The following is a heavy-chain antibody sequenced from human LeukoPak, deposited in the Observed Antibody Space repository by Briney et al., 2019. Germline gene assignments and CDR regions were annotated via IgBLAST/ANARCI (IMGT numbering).Heavy chain of an antibody. V-gene: IGHV3-23*01. CDR3: AKYYYTSGSSGGRVFDS. CDR2: IGTSAGDT. CDR1: GFTFSRYP. J-gene: IGHJ4*02. Sequence: PGVSLRLSCAASGFTFSRYPMTWVRQAPGKGLEWVSTIGTSAGDTHYADSVKGRFTISRDNSKNSLYLQMDSLRAEDTAAYYCAKYYYTSGSSGGRVFDSWGQGTLVTVSS. D-gene: IGHD3-10*01.